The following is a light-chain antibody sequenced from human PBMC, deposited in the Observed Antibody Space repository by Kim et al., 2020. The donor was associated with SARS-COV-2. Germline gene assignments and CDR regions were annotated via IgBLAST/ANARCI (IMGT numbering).Light chain of an antibody. CDR1: QGISSY. CDR3: QQYNSAPLT. Sequence: ASTGDRVTITCRASQGISSYLAWYQQKPGTAPKFLISAASTLHTGVPSRFSGSGSGTDFTLTISGLQSEDVATYYCQQYNSAPLTFGAGTKVDIK. V-gene: IGKV1-8*01. CDR2: AAS. J-gene: IGKJ3*01.